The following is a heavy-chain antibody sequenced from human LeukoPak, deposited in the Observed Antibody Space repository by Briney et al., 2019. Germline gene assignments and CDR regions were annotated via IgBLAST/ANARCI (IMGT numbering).Heavy chain of an antibody. CDR2: IRHDSSDI. CDR1: GFTFSTYS. Sequence: GGSLRLSCEASGFTFSTYSMNWVRQAPGKGLEWISFIRHDSSDIYYADSVKGRFTISRDNSKNTLYLQMNSLRAEDTAVYYCAKKLYCSSTSCYNGLDFDYWGQGTLVTVSS. CDR3: AKKLYCSSTSCYNGLDFDY. J-gene: IGHJ4*02. V-gene: IGHV3-48*01. D-gene: IGHD2-2*02.